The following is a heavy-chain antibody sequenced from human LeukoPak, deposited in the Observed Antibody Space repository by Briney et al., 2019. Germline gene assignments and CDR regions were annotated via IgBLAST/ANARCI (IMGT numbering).Heavy chain of an antibody. D-gene: IGHD3-22*01. J-gene: IGHJ4*02. Sequence: GGSPRLSCAASGFTFSSYAMSWVRQAPGKGLEWVSAISGSGGSTYYADSVKGRFTISRDNSKNTLYLQMNSLRAEDTAVYYCANIYYDSSGYYDYWGQGTLVTVSS. CDR1: GFTFSSYA. V-gene: IGHV3-23*01. CDR3: ANIYYDSSGYYDY. CDR2: ISGSGGST.